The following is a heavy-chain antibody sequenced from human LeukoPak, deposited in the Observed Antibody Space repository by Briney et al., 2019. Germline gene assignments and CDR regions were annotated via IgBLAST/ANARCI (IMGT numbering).Heavy chain of an antibody. J-gene: IGHJ6*03. D-gene: IGHD5-24*01. CDR3: ARDLRLDGYKSRGYYYYYMDV. CDR2: ISSSGSTI. CDR1: GFTFSDYY. Sequence: GGSLRLSCAASGFTFSDYYMSWIRQAPGKGLEWVSYISSSGSTIYYADSVKGRFTISRDNAKNSLYLQMNSLRAEDTAVYYCARDLRLDGYKSRGYYYYYMDVWAKGPRSPSP. V-gene: IGHV3-11*04.